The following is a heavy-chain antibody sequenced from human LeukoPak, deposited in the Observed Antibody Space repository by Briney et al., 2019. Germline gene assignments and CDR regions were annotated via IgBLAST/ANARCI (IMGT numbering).Heavy chain of an antibody. V-gene: IGHV3-23*01. CDR2: ISGSGGST. Sequence: GGSLRLSCAASGFTFSSYAMSWVRQAPGKGLEWVSAISGSGGSTYYAGSVKGRFTISRDNSKNTLYLQMNSLRAEDTAVYYCAKDLWSSSPIGNFDYWGQGTLVTVSS. CDR3: AKDLWSSSPIGNFDY. CDR1: GFTFSSYA. J-gene: IGHJ4*02. D-gene: IGHD6-6*01.